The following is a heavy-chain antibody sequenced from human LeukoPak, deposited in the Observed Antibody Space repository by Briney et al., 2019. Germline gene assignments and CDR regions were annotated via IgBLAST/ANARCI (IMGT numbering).Heavy chain of an antibody. J-gene: IGHJ6*03. Sequence: GGSLRLSCAASGFTFSSYAMHWVRQAPGKGLEWVAVISYDGSNKYYADSVKGRFTISRDNSKNTLYLQMNSLRAEDTAVYYCARVYAAGYYYYYMDVWGKGTTVTVSS. D-gene: IGHD3-16*01. CDR1: GFTFSSYA. CDR2: ISYDGSNK. CDR3: ARVYAAGYYYYYMDV. V-gene: IGHV3-30*01.